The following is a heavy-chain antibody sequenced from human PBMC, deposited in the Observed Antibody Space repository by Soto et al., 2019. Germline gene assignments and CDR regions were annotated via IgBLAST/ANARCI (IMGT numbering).Heavy chain of an antibody. D-gene: IGHD3-10*01. CDR3: ATGPWLGDLNTFDF. V-gene: IGHV3-48*02. J-gene: IGHJ3*01. Sequence: EVQLVESGGGLVQPGGSLRLSCATSGFTFSSYGMNWVRQAPGKGLEWVSYISTSTATKYYADSVKGRFTISRDNAKNSLDLQGDSLGDEDTVVYYCATGPWLGDLNTFDFWGQGTMVTVSS. CDR2: ISTSTATK. CDR1: GFTFSSYG.